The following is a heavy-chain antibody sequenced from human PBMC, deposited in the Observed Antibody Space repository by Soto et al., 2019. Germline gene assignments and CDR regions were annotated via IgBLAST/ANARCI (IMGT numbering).Heavy chain of an antibody. D-gene: IGHD3-3*01. CDR2: TYYRSKWYN. CDR1: GDSVSSNSAA. Sequence: SQTLSLTCAISGDSVSSNSAAWNWIRQSPSRGLEWLGRTYYRSKWYNDYAVSVKSRITINPDTSKNQFSLRLNSVTPEDTAVYYCARGGLIDYDFGLCYPPQDYYGIDVWGQGITVTVSS. J-gene: IGHJ6*01. V-gene: IGHV6-1*01. CDR3: ARGGLIDYDFGLCYPPQDYYGIDV.